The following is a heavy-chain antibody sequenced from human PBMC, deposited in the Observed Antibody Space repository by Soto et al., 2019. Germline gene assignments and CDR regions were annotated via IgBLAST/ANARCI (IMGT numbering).Heavy chain of an antibody. D-gene: IGHD2-15*01. Sequence: QVQLQESGPGLVKPSQTLSLTCTVSGGSISSGGYYWSWIRQHPGKGLEWIGYIYYSGSTYYNPSLKSRVTLSVGTSKNQFSLKLSSVTAADTAVYYCARDRCSGGSCYSLYFDYWGQGTLVTVSS. CDR2: IYYSGST. V-gene: IGHV4-31*03. CDR1: GGSISSGGYY. CDR3: ARDRCSGGSCYSLYFDY. J-gene: IGHJ4*02.